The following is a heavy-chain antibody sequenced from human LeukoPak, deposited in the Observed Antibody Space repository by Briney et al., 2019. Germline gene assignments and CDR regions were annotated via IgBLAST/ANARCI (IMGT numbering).Heavy chain of an antibody. D-gene: IGHD3-22*01. CDR2: IYYSGST. J-gene: IGHJ3*02. Sequence: SETLSLTCTVSGGSISSYYWSWIRQPPGKGLEWIGYIYYSGSTNYIPSLKSRVTISVDTSKNQFSLKLSSVTAADTAVYYCARRPVVKSGAFDIWGQGTMVTVSS. V-gene: IGHV4-59*01. CDR1: GGSISSYY. CDR3: ARRPVVKSGAFDI.